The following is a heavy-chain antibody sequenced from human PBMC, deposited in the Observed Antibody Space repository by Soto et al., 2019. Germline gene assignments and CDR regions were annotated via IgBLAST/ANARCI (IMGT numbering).Heavy chain of an antibody. Sequence: PRGSLSLSSAASGFTFTRYSMNWVRQAPGKGLEWVSSIGSTTNYIYYGDSMKGRFTISRDNAKNSLYLEMNSLRAEDTAVYYCARESEDLTSNFDYWGQGTLVTVSS. CDR3: ARESEDLTSNFDY. CDR1: GFTFTRYS. V-gene: IGHV3-21*06. J-gene: IGHJ4*02. CDR2: IGSTTNYI.